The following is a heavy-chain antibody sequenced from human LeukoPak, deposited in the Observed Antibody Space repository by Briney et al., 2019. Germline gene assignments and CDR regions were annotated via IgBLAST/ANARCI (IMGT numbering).Heavy chain of an antibody. CDR1: GFTVSSNY. V-gene: IGHV3-53*01. J-gene: IGHJ4*02. CDR2: IYSAGDT. Sequence: GGSLRLPCAASGFTVSSNYMSWVRQAPGKGLEWVSVIYSAGDTSYADSVKGRFTISRDNSKNTLYLQMDSLRAEDTAAYYCARGYSSTLFDYWGQGTLVTVSS. D-gene: IGHD2-2*01. CDR3: ARGYSSTLFDY.